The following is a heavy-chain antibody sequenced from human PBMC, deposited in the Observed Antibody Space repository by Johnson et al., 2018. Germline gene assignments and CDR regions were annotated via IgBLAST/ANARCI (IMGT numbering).Heavy chain of an antibody. J-gene: IGHJ6*02. V-gene: IGHV3-33*01. CDR1: GLTFISYG. D-gene: IGHD3-16*01. CDR3: ARDRGGYYYGMDV. Sequence: VRLVESGGGVVQPGRSLRLSCAASGLTFISYGMHWVRQAPGKGLEWVAVILYDGSNKYYANAVKGRFTISRDNSKNTLYLQKNSLRAEDTAVYYCARDRGGYYYGMDVWGQGTTVTVSS. CDR2: ILYDGSNK.